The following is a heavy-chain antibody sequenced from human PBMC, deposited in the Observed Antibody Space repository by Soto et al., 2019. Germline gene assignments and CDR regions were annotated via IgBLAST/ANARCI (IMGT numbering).Heavy chain of an antibody. V-gene: IGHV3-15*01. CDR2: IKSKTDGETT. Sequence: PGGSLRLSCTDSGFTFSKAWMNWVRQAPGKGLEWVGRIKSKTDGETTDYAAPVKGRFTIARDDSKNTLSLQMSSLKTEDTAVYYCTAEPRYTDAFDMWGQGTMVTVSS. CDR1: GFTFSKAW. J-gene: IGHJ3*02. D-gene: IGHD5-18*01. CDR3: TAEPRYTDAFDM.